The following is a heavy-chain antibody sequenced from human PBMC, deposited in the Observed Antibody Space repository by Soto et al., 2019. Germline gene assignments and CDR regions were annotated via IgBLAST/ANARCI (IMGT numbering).Heavy chain of an antibody. CDR1: GSSMSGFY. CDR2: IFHSGNS. V-gene: IGHV4-38-2*02. J-gene: IGHJ6*02. Sequence: PSETLSLTCAVSGSSMSGFYWGWVRQPPGKGLGWIGSIFHSGNSYYNPSLKSRVILSVDTSKNQFSLNLTAAIAADTAVYYCAREDDGMDVWGQGTPVTVSS. CDR3: AREDDGMDV.